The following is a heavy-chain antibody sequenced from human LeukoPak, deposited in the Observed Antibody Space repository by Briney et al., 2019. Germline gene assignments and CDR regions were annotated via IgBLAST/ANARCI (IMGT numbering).Heavy chain of an antibody. Sequence: GGSLRLSCAASGFTFSSYDMSWVRQAPGKGLEWVSTINSYGAYTYYADSVRGRFTISRDNSKNTLYLQMNSLRAEDTAVFYCAKRDSSGSYYFDYWGQGTLVTVSS. CDR1: GFTFSSYD. D-gene: IGHD3-22*01. J-gene: IGHJ4*02. CDR2: INSYGAYT. V-gene: IGHV3-23*01. CDR3: AKRDSSGSYYFDY.